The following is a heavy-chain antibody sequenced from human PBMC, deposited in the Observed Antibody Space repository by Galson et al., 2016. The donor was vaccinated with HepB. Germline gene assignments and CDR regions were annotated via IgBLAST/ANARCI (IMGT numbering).Heavy chain of an antibody. D-gene: IGHD5-24*01. J-gene: IGHJ4*02. V-gene: IGHV1-24*01. CDR2: FDPEDGET. CDR3: ATVVSVRWGLPCLDY. CDR1: GFTLTELS. Sequence: SVKVSCKVSGFTLTELSMHWVRRAPGKGLEWLGGFDPEDGETIYAQKFQARVTMTEDTSTDTAYMELSSLISEDTAIYYCATVVSVRWGLPCLDYWGQGTLVTVSS.